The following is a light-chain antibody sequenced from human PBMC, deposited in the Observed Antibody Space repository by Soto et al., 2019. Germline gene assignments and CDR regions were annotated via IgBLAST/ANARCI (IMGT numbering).Light chain of an antibody. CDR1: QSISSN. V-gene: IGKV1-39*01. J-gene: IGKJ5*01. CDR3: QQSYSSPIT. Sequence: DIQMTQSPSSLSASVGDRVTITCRASQSISSNLNWYQQKPGKAPKLLIYAASTLQSGVPSRFSGSKSGTDFTLTISSLQPEDFATYYCQQSYSSPITFGQRTRLAIK. CDR2: AAS.